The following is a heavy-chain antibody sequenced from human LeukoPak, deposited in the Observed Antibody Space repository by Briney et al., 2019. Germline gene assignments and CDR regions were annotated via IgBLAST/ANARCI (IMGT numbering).Heavy chain of an antibody. J-gene: IGHJ4*02. V-gene: IGHV1-8*01. D-gene: IGHD6-19*01. CDR3: ARGRIAVAGTGYYFDY. Sequence: ASVKVSCKASGYTFTSYDINWVRQATGQGLEWMGWMNPNSGNTDYAQKFQGRVTMTGNTSISTAYMELSSLRSEDTAVYYCARGRIAVAGTGYYFDYWGQGTLVTVSS. CDR2: MNPNSGNT. CDR1: GYTFTSYD.